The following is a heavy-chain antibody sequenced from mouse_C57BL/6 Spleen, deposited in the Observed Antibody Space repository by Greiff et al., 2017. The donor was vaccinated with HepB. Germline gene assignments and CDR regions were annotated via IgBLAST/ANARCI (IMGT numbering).Heavy chain of an antibody. D-gene: IGHD1-1*01. CDR1: GYSFTDYN. CDR2: INPNYGTT. J-gene: IGHJ1*03. CDR3: ARRDYYGSSLWYFDV. V-gene: IGHV1-39*01. Sequence: VQLQQSGPELVKPGASVKISCKASGYSFTDYNMNWVKQSNGKSLEWIGVINPNYGTTSYNQKFKGKATLSVDQSSSTAYMQLNSLTSEDSADYYCARRDYYGSSLWYFDVWGTGTTVTVSS.